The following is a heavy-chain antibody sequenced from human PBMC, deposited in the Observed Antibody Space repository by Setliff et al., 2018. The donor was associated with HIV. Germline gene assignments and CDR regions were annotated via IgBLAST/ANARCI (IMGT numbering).Heavy chain of an antibody. D-gene: IGHD3-10*01. J-gene: IGHJ6*02. CDR2: INPTGGST. CDR1: GYSFTNHY. CDR3: ARGVGVGYDGSGSYYPYYYYGMDV. Sequence: GASVKVSCKPSGYSFTNHYMHWVRQAPRQGLEWMGEINPTGGSTRNTQKLQGRVAMTRDTSTSTVYMELSSLRSEDTAVYYCARGVGVGYDGSGSYYPYYYYGMDVWGQGNTVTVS. V-gene: IGHV1-46*04.